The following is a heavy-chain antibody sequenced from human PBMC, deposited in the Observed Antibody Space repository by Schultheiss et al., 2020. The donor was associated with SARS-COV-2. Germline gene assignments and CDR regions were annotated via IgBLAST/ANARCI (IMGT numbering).Heavy chain of an antibody. CDR1: GYTFTSYG. V-gene: IGHV1-18*01. J-gene: IGHJ4*02. Sequence: ASVKVSCKASGYTFTSYGIVWVRQAPGQGLEWMGWISAYNGNTNYAQKLQGRVTMTTDTSTSTAYMELRSLTSDDTAVYYCARGHDPVNYPYYFDYWGQGTLVTVSS. CDR3: ARGHDPVNYPYYFDY. D-gene: IGHD1-7*01. CDR2: ISAYNGNT.